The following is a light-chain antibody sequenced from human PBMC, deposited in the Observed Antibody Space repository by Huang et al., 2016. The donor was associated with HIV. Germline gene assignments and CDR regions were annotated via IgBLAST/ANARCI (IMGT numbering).Light chain of an antibody. CDR2: AAS. Sequence: EIVMTQSPGTLSVAPGERATLSCRASQNINTNLAWFQQKPGQAPRLLIYAASTRTADFPARFSGSGSRTEFTLTISSLQPEDIAVYYCQQYNDWPRSFGQGTKVEIK. CDR1: QNINTN. CDR3: QQYNDWPRS. J-gene: IGKJ1*01. V-gene: IGKV3-15*01.